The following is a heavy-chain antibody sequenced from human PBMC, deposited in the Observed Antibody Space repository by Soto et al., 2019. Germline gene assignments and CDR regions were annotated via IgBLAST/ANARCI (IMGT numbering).Heavy chain of an antibody. Sequence: QVQLQESGPGPVKPSQTLSLTCTVSGGSISSGDYYWSWIRQPPGKGLEWIGYIYYSGSTYYNPSLKSRVTISVDTSKNQFSLKLSSVTAADTAVYYCARGHYDSSGYYYEGDWFDPWGQGTLVTVSS. V-gene: IGHV4-30-4*01. CDR3: ARGHYDSSGYYYEGDWFDP. D-gene: IGHD3-22*01. CDR1: GGSISSGDYY. CDR2: IYYSGST. J-gene: IGHJ5*02.